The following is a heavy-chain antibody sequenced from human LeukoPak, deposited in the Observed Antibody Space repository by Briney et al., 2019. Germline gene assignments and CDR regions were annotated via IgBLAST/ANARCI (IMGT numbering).Heavy chain of an antibody. CDR1: GGSISSYY. D-gene: IGHD4/OR15-4a*01. J-gene: IGHJ3*02. CDR2: IYTSGST. Sequence: SETLSLTCTVAGGSISSYYWSWIRQPAGEGLEWIWRIYTSGSTNYNPSLKSRVTISVDTSKNQFSLKLSSVTAADTAVYYCASYDYGGRDAFDIWGQGTMVTVSS. V-gene: IGHV4-4*07. CDR3: ASYDYGGRDAFDI.